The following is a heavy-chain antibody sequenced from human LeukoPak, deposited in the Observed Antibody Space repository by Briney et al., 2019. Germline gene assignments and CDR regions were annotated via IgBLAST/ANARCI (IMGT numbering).Heavy chain of an antibody. CDR1: GGSFSGYY. Sequence: PSETLSLTCAVYGGSFSGYYWSWIRQPPGKGLEWIGEINHSGSTNYNPSLKSRVTISVDTSKNQFSLKLSSVTAADTAVYCCASPMPGYSSGWYYFDYWGQATLVTVSS. CDR3: ASPMPGYSSGWYYFDY. D-gene: IGHD6-19*01. V-gene: IGHV4-34*01. J-gene: IGHJ4*02. CDR2: INHSGST.